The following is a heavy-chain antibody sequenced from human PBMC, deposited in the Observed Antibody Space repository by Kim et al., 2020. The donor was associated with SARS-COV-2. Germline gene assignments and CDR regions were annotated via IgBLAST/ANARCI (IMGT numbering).Heavy chain of an antibody. Sequence: ASVKVSCKASGYTFTSYAMHWVRQAPGQRLEWMGWINAGNGNTKYSQKFQGRVTITRDTSASTAYMELSSLRSEDTAVYYCAREHSSWYLTIRAAFDIWGQGTMVTVSS. CDR2: INAGNGNT. D-gene: IGHD6-13*01. J-gene: IGHJ3*02. CDR3: AREHSSWYLTIRAAFDI. CDR1: GYTFTSYA. V-gene: IGHV1-3*01.